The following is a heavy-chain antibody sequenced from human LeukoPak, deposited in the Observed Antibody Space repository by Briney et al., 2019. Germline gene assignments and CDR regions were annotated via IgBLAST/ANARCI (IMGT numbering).Heavy chain of an antibody. CDR1: GFTFSSYW. Sequence: GGSLRLSCTASGFTFSSYWMNWVRQAPGKGLECVANIKQDGSEKYYVGSVKGRFTISRDNAKKSLYLQMNSLRAEDTAVYYCARETEMANLDYWGQGTLVTVSS. CDR2: IKQDGSEK. D-gene: IGHD5-24*01. J-gene: IGHJ4*02. CDR3: ARETEMANLDY. V-gene: IGHV3-7*04.